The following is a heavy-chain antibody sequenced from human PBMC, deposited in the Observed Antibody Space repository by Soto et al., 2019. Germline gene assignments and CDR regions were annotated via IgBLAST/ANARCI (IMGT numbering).Heavy chain of an antibody. V-gene: IGHV4-39*01. D-gene: IGHD3-22*01. CDR2: IYYSGTT. Sequence: PSETLSLTCTVSGDSISSGSYYWGWIRQPPGKGLEWIGTIYYSGTTSYNPSLKSRVTMSVDTSRIHFSLKLISVTAADTAVYYCARQSFDTSDYFDYWGQGNLVTVSS. CDR1: GDSISSGSYY. J-gene: IGHJ4*02. CDR3: ARQSFDTSDYFDY.